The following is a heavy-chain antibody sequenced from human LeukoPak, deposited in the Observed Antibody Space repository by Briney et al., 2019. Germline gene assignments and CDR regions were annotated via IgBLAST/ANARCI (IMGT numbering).Heavy chain of an antibody. J-gene: IGHJ4*02. Sequence: ASVKVSTKASGYTFTGYYMHWVRQAPGQGLAWVGWINPNSGGTNYAQKFQGRVTMTRDTSISTAYMELSRLRSDDTAVYYCARGGHIVVVTAIFWGQGTLVTVSS. CDR1: GYTFTGYY. V-gene: IGHV1-2*02. CDR3: ARGGHIVVVTAIF. D-gene: IGHD2-21*02. CDR2: INPNSGGT.